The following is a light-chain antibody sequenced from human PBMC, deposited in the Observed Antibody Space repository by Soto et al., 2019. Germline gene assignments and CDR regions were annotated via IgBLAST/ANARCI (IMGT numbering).Light chain of an antibody. Sequence: EIVLTQSPGTLSLCPGERATLSCRASQSVSSSYLAWYQQKPGQAPRLLIYGASTRATGIPARYSGSGSGTDFTLTISRLEPEDFAVYYCQQYGSSGTFGQGTKVDIK. CDR1: QSVSSSY. CDR3: QQYGSSGT. V-gene: IGKV3-20*01. CDR2: GAS. J-gene: IGKJ1*01.